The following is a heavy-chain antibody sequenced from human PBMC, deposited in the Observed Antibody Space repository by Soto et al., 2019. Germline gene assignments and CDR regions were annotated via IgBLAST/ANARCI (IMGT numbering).Heavy chain of an antibody. CDR2: ISAYNGNT. J-gene: IGHJ2*01. V-gene: IGHV1-18*01. Sequence: QVQLVQSGAEVKKPGASVKVSCKASGYTFTSYGISWVRQAPGQGLEWMGWISAYNGNTNYAQKLQGRVTMTTDTSTSTAYMELRSLRSDDTAVYYCASVPVPIPGIAVAGTWYFDLWGRGTLVTVSS. CDR1: GYTFTSYG. CDR3: ASVPVPIPGIAVAGTWYFDL. D-gene: IGHD6-19*01.